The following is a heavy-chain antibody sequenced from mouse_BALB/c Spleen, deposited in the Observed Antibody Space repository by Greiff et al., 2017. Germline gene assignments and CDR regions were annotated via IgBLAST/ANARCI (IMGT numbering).Heavy chain of an antibody. D-gene: IGHD4-1*01. Sequence: EVQGVESGGGLVKPGGSLKLSCAASGFTFSDYYMYWVRQTPEKRLEWVATISDGGSYTYYPDSVKGRFTISRDNAKNNLYLQMSSLKSEDTAMYYCARRTGSQYYYAMDYWGQGTSVTVSS. CDR1: GFTFSDYY. V-gene: IGHV5-4*02. J-gene: IGHJ4*01. CDR3: ARRTGSQYYYAMDY. CDR2: ISDGGSYT.